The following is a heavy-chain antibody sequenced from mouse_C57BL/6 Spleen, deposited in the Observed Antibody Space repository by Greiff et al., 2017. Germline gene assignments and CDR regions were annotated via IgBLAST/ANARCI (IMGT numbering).Heavy chain of an antibody. CDR3: ARSQNWDYYFDY. CDR1: GYTFTSYW. V-gene: IGHV1-50*01. Sequence: QVQLQQPGAELVKPGASVKLSCKASGYTFTSYWMQWVKQRPGQGLEWIGEIDPSDSYTNYNQKFKGKATLTVDTSSSTAYMQLSSLTSEDSAVYYCARSQNWDYYFDYWGQGTTLTVSS. D-gene: IGHD4-1*01. CDR2: IDPSDSYT. J-gene: IGHJ2*01.